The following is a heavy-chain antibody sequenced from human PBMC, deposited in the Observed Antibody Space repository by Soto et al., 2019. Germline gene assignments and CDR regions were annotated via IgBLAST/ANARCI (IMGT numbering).Heavy chain of an antibody. CDR3: ARDFMH. J-gene: IGHJ1*01. Sequence: SETLSLTCGLYGASFSGFYWSWIRQAPGKGLEWIGEITYSGVANYNPSLTSRVTISVDTSKNHFSLRLNSVTAADTAVYFCARDFMHWGQGTLVTVSS. CDR1: GASFSGFY. V-gene: IGHV4-34*01. CDR2: ITYSGVA.